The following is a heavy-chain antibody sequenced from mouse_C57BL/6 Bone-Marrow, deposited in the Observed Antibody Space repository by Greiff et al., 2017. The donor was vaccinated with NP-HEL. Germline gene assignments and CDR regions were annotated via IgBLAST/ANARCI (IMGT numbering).Heavy chain of an antibody. Sequence: EVQLVESGGGLVKPGGSLKLSCAASGFTFSSYAMSWVRQTPEKRLEWVATISDGGSYTYYPDNVKGRFTISRDNAKNNLYLQMSHLKSEDTAMYYCARLDDYDWNYAMDYWGQGTSVPVSS. D-gene: IGHD2-4*01. J-gene: IGHJ4*01. CDR3: ARLDDYDWNYAMDY. CDR2: ISDGGSYT. CDR1: GFTFSSYA. V-gene: IGHV5-4*01.